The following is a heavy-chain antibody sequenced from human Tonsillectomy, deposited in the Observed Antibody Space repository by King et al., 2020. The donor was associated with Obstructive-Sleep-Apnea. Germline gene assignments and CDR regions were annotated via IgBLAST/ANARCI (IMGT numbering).Heavy chain of an antibody. V-gene: IGHV3-73*02. Sequence: VQLVESGGGLVQPGGSLKLSCAASGFTFSDSAMHWVRQASGKGLEWVGRITTKSKNYATAYSSSVKGRFTIARDDSKNTAYLQMHSLETADTAVYYCTRPVYYYGSGSYSPLFDPWGQGTLVTVSS. J-gene: IGHJ5*02. CDR1: GFTFSDSA. D-gene: IGHD3-10*01. CDR2: ITTKSKNYAT. CDR3: TRPVYYYGSGSYSPLFDP.